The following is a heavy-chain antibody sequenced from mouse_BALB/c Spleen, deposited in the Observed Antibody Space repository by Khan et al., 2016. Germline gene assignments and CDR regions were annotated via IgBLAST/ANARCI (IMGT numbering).Heavy chain of an antibody. CDR3: ARMARTIN. CDR2: INSNGGST. CDR1: GFTFSSYG. J-gene: IGHJ2*01. Sequence: EVELVESGGGLVQPGGSLKLSCAASGFTFSSYGMSWVRQTPDKRLELVATINSNGGSTYYPASVKGRFTISIDNAKNTLYLQMSSLKSEDTAMYYCARMARTINWGQGTTLTVSS. V-gene: IGHV5-6-3*01.